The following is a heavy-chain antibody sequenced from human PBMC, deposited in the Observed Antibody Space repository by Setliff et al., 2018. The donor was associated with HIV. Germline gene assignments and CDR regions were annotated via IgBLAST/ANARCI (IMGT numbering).Heavy chain of an antibody. V-gene: IGHV4-4*08. CDR2: IYTSGIT. CDR3: ARDRRGYYYGSGSCYMDV. CDR1: GDSISSYY. Sequence: ETLSLTCTVSGDSISSYYWSWIRQPPGRGLEWIGYIYTSGITDYNPSLKSRVTISGDTSKTQFSLKLSSVTAADTAVYYCARDRRGYYYGSGSCYMDVWGTGTTVTVSS. D-gene: IGHD3-10*01. J-gene: IGHJ6*03.